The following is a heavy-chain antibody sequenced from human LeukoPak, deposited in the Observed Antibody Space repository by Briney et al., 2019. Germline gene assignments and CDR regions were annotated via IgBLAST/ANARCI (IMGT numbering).Heavy chain of an antibody. D-gene: IGHD3-10*01. CDR3: ARRITMVRGVGYYYGMDV. V-gene: IGHV4-34*01. Sequence: SETLSLTCALYGGSFSGYYWSWIRHPPGKGLEWIGEINHSGSTNYNPSLKSRVTISVDTSKNQFSLKLSSVTAADTAVYYCARRITMVRGVGYYYGMDVWGKGTTVTVSS. J-gene: IGHJ6*04. CDR1: GGSFSGYY. CDR2: INHSGST.